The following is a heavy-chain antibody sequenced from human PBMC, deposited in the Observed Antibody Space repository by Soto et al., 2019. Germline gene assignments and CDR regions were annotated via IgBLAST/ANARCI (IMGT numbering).Heavy chain of an antibody. CDR2: ISYDGSNK. Sequence: LRLSCAASGFTFSSYGMHWVRQAPGKGLEWVAVISYDGSNKYYADSVKGRFTISRDNSKNTLYLQMNSLRAEDTAVYYCAKDRDTAMEYYFDYWGQGTLVTVSS. CDR3: AKDRDTAMEYYFDY. J-gene: IGHJ4*02. CDR1: GFTFSSYG. V-gene: IGHV3-30*18. D-gene: IGHD5-18*01.